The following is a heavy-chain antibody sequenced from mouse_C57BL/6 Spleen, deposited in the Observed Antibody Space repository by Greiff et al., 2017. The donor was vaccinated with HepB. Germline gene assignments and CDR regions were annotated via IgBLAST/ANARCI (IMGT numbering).Heavy chain of an antibody. CDR3: IPRDGYDWRAWFAY. V-gene: IGHV14-4*01. D-gene: IGHD2-2*01. CDR1: GFNIKDDY. CDR2: IDPENGDT. Sequence: EVQLQQSGAELVRPGASVKLSCTASGFNIKDDYMHWVKQRPEQGLEWIGWIDPENGDTEYASKFQGKATIPADTSSNTAYLQLSSLTSEDTAVYYCIPRDGYDWRAWFAYWGQGTLVTVSA. J-gene: IGHJ3*01.